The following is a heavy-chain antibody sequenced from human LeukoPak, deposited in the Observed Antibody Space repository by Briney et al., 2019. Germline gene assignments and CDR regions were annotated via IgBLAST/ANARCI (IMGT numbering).Heavy chain of an antibody. CDR2: VNPSGGST. CDR1: GYTFTNYY. V-gene: IGHV1-46*01. Sequence: EASVKVSCKASGYTFTNYYMHWVRQAPGQGLEWMGIVNPSGGSTSYAQKFQGRVTMTRDTSTSTVYMELSSLRSEDTALYYCARGRFPTKRSAYYYGAFDIWGQGTMVTVSS. J-gene: IGHJ3*02. CDR3: ARGRFPTKRSAYYYGAFDI. D-gene: IGHD3-22*01.